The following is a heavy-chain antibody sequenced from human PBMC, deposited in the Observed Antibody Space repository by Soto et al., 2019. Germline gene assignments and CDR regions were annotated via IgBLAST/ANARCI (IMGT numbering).Heavy chain of an antibody. CDR1: GFTLSSHW. Sequence: GGSLRLSCAASGFTLSSHWMSWVRQAPGKGLEWVAKIKEDGSEKNYGDSVKGRFTISRDNAKNSLYLQVNSLRAEDTAVYYCARDGLPFALDIWGQGTMVTVSS. CDR3: ARDGLPFALDI. V-gene: IGHV3-7*03. D-gene: IGHD3-16*01. J-gene: IGHJ3*02. CDR2: IKEDGSEK.